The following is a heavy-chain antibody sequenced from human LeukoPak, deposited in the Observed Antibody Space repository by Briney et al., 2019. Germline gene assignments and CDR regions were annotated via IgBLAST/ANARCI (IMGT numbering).Heavy chain of an antibody. D-gene: IGHD6-6*01. CDR2: INSDGSGT. J-gene: IGHJ5*02. CDR1: GFTFSTYW. Sequence: AGGSLRLSCAASGFTFSTYWMHWARQAPGKGLVWVARINSDGSGTIYTDSVKGRFTISRDNAKNLLYLQMNSLRAEDTAVYYCARPGAIAARPWWFDPWGQGTLVTVSS. CDR3: ARPGAIAARPWWFDP. V-gene: IGHV3-74*01.